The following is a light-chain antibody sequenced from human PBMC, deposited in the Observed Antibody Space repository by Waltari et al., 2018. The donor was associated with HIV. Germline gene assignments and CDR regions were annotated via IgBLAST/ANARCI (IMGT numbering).Light chain of an antibody. V-gene: IGLV1-47*01. Sequence: ERFTISCSGSSSNIGSNYVYWYQQLPGTAPKLLIQRNNQRPSGVPDRFSGSKSGTSASLAISGLRSEDEADYYCAAWDDSLSGVMFGGGTKLTVL. CDR3: AAWDDSLSGVM. CDR2: RNN. CDR1: SSNIGSNY. J-gene: IGLJ3*02.